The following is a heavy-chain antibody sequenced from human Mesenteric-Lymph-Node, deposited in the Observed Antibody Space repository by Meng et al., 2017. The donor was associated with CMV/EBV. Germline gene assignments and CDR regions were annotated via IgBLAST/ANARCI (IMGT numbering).Heavy chain of an antibody. D-gene: IGHD7-27*01. J-gene: IGHJ4*02. V-gene: IGHV3-74*01. CDR3: ARGSANWGSAGHLDY. Sequence: LKISCAASGFTFSIYAMHWVRQAPGKGLVWVSRINSDGSSTSYADSVKGRFTISRDNAKNTLYLQMNSLRAEDTAVYYCARGSANWGSAGHLDYWGQGTLVTVSS. CDR1: GFTFSIYA. CDR2: INSDGSST.